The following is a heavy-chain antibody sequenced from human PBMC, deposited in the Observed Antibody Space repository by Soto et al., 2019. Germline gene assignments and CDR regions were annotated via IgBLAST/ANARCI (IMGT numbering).Heavy chain of an antibody. CDR3: AKAGIDITIFGVVSRFDY. CDR1: GFTFSSYA. D-gene: IGHD3-3*01. V-gene: IGHV3-23*01. CDR2: ISGSGGST. J-gene: IGHJ4*02. Sequence: GSLRLSCAASGFTFSSYAMSWVRQAPGKGLEWVSAISGSGGSTYYADSVKGRFTISGDNSKNTLYLQMNSLRAEDTAVYYCAKAGIDITIFGVVSRFDYWGQGTLVTVSS.